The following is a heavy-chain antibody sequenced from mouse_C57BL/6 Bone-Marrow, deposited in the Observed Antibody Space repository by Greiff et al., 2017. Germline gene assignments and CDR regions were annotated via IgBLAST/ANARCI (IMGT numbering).Heavy chain of an antibody. Sequence: QVQLQQSGAELAKPGASVKLSCKASGYSFTSYWMHWVKQRPGQGLEWIGYINPSSGYTKYNQKFKDKATLTADKSSSTAYMQLSSLTYEDSAVYYCAKGQLRAWFAYWGQGTLVTVSA. J-gene: IGHJ3*01. CDR1: GYSFTSYW. CDR3: AKGQLRAWFAY. CDR2: INPSSGYT. V-gene: IGHV1-7*01. D-gene: IGHD3-2*02.